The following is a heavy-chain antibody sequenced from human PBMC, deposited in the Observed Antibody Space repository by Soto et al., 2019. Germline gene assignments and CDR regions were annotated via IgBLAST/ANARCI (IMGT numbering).Heavy chain of an antibody. J-gene: IGHJ6*02. V-gene: IGHV3-33*01. CDR1: GFTFSSYG. CDR2: IWYDGSNK. D-gene: IGHD2-21*01. CDR3: ARDQTARLWRRYYGKDV. Sequence: GGCRIRSCAGSGFTFSSYGMHWVRQAPGKGLEWVAVIWYDGSNKYYADSVKGRFTIYRDNSKNTLYLQMNSLRAEDTAVYYCARDQTARLWRRYYGKDVWAQGTTVSVSS.